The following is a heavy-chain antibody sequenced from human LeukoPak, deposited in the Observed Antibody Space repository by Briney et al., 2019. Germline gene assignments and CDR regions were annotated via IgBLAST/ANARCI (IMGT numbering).Heavy chain of an antibody. CDR2: ISAYNGNT. V-gene: IGHV1-18*01. J-gene: IGHJ3*02. CDR3: ARDLVYCSSTSCYVAHAFDI. CDR1: GYTFTSYG. Sequence: GASVKVSCKASGYTFTSYGISWVRQAPGQGLEWMGWISAYNGNTNYAQKLQGRVTMTTDTSTSTAYMELRSLRSDDTAVYYCARDLVYCSSTSCYVAHAFDIWGQGTMVTVSS. D-gene: IGHD2-2*01.